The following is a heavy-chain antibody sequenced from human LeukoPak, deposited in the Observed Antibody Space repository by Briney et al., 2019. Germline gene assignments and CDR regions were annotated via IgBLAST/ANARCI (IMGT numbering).Heavy chain of an antibody. CDR2: INPNSGGT. J-gene: IGHJ4*02. CDR3: ARQGSGWYYFDY. D-gene: IGHD6-19*01. V-gene: IGHV1-2*02. CDR1: GYTFTGYY. Sequence: ASVKVSCKASGYTFTGYYIHWVRQAPGQGLEWMGWINPNSGGTNYAQKFQGRVTMTRDTSISTAYMELCWPRSDDTAVYYCARQGSGWYYFDYWGQGTLVTVSS.